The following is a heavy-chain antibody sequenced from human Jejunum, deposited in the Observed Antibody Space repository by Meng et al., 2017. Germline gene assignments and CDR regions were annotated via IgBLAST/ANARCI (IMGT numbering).Heavy chain of an antibody. J-gene: IGHJ4*02. CDR3: ARDYWGSLDY. Sequence: QAQLAGSGPGLVRPSETPLLTCTVSRGSVSSPDYQWGWIRQPPGKGLEWIGYAGANFQSGTNHNPSLKSRVTISLDTSKNQFSLKLTSVNAADTAVYYCARDYWGSLDYWGQGILVTVSS. CDR1: RGSVSSPDYQ. CDR2: AGANFQSGT. V-gene: IGHV4-61*08. D-gene: IGHD3-16*01.